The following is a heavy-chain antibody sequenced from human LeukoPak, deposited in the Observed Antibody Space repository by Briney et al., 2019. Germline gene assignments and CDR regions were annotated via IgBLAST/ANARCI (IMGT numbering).Heavy chain of an antibody. CDR2: ITWNSDNI. D-gene: IGHD6-19*01. J-gene: IGHJ4*02. Sequence: GGSLRLSCAASGFTFDDYAMHWVRQAPGKGLEWVSGITWNSDNIEYADSVKGRFTISRDNSKNTLYLQMNSLRAEDTAVYYCAKDQSRYSSGWYPFDYWGQGTLVTVSS. CDR3: AKDQSRYSSGWYPFDY. V-gene: IGHV3-9*01. CDR1: GFTFDDYA.